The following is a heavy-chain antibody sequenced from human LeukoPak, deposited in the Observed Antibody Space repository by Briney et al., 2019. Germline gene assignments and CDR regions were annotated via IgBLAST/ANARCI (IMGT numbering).Heavy chain of an antibody. D-gene: IGHD2-2*01. CDR3: AKDGDRYCSSTSCYVDY. CDR2: ISGSGVRT. J-gene: IGHJ4*02. CDR1: GFSFSSYA. Sequence: PGGSLRLSCAASGFSFSSYALSWVRQAPGKGLEWVSGISGSGVRTYYADSVKGRFTISRDNSKNTLYLQMNSLRAEDTAVYYCAKDGDRYCSSTSCYVDYWGQGTLVTVSS. V-gene: IGHV3-23*01.